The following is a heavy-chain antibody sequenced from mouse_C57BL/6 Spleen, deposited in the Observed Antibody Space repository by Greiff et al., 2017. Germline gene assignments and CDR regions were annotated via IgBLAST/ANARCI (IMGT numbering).Heavy chain of an antibody. D-gene: IGHD2-3*01. CDR1: GYSFTGYY. CDR3: ARGGYDGYYEGYFDY. Sequence: EVQLQQSGPELVKPGASVKISCKASGYSFTGYYMNWVKQSPEKSLEWIGEINPSTGGTTYNQKFKAKATLTVDKSSSTAYMQLKSLTSEDSAVYYCARGGYDGYYEGYFDYWGQGTTLTVSS. J-gene: IGHJ2*01. V-gene: IGHV1-42*01. CDR2: INPSTGGT.